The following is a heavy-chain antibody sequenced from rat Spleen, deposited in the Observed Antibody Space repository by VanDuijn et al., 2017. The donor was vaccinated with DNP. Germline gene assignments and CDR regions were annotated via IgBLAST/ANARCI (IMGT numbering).Heavy chain of an antibody. CDR2: IRTGGEDT. Sequence: EVQLVESGGGLVQPGRSLKLSCAASGFTFSDYYMAWVRQAPTKGLELVASIRTGGEDTYYRDSVKGRFTISRDNAKNTLSLQMDSLRSEETATYYCARHGEIRGSFDYWGHGVMVTVSS. CDR3: ARHGEIRGSFDY. V-gene: IGHV5-25*01. J-gene: IGHJ2*01. D-gene: IGHD4-4*01. CDR1: GFTFSDYY.